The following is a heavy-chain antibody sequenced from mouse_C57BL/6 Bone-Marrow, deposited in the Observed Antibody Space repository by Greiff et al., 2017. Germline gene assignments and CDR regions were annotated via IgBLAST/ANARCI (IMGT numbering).Heavy chain of an antibody. D-gene: IGHD2-4*01. Sequence: VQLQQSGPELVKPGASVKMSCKASGYTFTDYNMHWVKQSHGKSLEWIGYINPNTGGTSYNQKFKGKATLTVNKSSSTAYMELRSLTSEDSAVDYCASWGYDYDTYWYCDDWGKGTTVTVSS. V-gene: IGHV1-22*01. J-gene: IGHJ1*03. CDR3: ASWGYDYDTYWYCDD. CDR1: GYTFTDYN. CDR2: INPNTGGT.